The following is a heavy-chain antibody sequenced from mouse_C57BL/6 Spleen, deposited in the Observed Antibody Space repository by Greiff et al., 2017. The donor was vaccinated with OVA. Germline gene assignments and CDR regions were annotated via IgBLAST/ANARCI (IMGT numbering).Heavy chain of an antibody. J-gene: IGHJ2*01. CDR3: ARGDYGSPFDY. CDR1: GFTFSDYY. V-gene: IGHV5-16*01. CDR2: INYDGSST. D-gene: IGHD1-1*01. Sequence: EVQLVESEGGLVQPGSSMKLSCTASGFTFSDYYMAWVRQVPEKGLEWVANINYDGSSTYYLDSLKSRFIISRDNAKNILYLQMSSLKSEDTATYYWARGDYGSPFDYWGQGTTLTVSS.